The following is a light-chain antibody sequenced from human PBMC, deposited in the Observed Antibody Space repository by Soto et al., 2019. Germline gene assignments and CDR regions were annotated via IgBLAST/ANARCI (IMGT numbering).Light chain of an antibody. V-gene: IGKV1-39*01. CDR1: QSISSY. Sequence: DIQMTQSPSSLSASVGDRVTITCRASQSISSYLNWYQQKPGKAPKLLIYAASSLQSGVPSRFSGSGSGTDFTLTISSLQPEDLETYYCQQSYSTPYTFGQGTKVDIK. J-gene: IGKJ2*01. CDR2: AAS. CDR3: QQSYSTPYT.